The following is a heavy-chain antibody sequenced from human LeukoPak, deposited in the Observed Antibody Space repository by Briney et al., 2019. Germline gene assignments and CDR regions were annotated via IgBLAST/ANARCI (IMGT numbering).Heavy chain of an antibody. V-gene: IGHV3-23*01. Sequence: GGSLSLSCAASGFTVSNYAMGWVRQAPGKGLEWVSATSGSGGTTYYADSVKGRFTISRDNSKNTLYLQMNSLRAEDTAVYYWEKLSTWTYLNSWGQGTLVTVSS. CDR3: EKLSTWTYLNS. D-gene: IGHD3-16*02. CDR1: GFTVSNYA. CDR2: TSGSGGTT. J-gene: IGHJ4*02.